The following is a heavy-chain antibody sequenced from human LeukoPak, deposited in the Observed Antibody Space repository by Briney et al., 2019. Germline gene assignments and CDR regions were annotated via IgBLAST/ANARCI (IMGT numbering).Heavy chain of an antibody. CDR1: GGSISGAY. Sequence: KTSETLSLTCSVSGGSISGAYWSWIRQAPGKGLEWIGYIYYSGSTDYNPSLESRVTISIDTSKNHFSLNLTAVTAADTAIYYCARESTEDRPGSWGQGTLVTVSS. D-gene: IGHD5/OR15-5a*01. V-gene: IGHV4-59*01. CDR3: ARESTEDRPGS. J-gene: IGHJ5*02. CDR2: IYYSGST.